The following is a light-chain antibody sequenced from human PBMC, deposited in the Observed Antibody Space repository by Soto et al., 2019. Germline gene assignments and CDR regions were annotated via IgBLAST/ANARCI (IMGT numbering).Light chain of an antibody. J-gene: IGKJ1*01. CDR3: QQFNNYPWT. CDR1: QSISSW. CDR2: KAS. Sequence: DIQMTQSPSTLSASVGDRVTITCRASQSISSWLAWYQQKPGKAPKLLIYKASSLESGVPSRFGGSGSGTEFTLTISSLQPDDFATYDCQQFNNYPWTFGQGTSVEIK. V-gene: IGKV1-5*03.